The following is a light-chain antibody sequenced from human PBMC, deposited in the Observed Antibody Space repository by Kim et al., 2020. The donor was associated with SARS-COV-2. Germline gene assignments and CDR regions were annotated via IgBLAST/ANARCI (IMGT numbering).Light chain of an antibody. CDR1: SLRSYY. CDR2: GKN. V-gene: IGLV3-19*01. J-gene: IGLJ2*01. Sequence: LGQTVRITCQEDSLRSYYASWYQQKPGQAPVLVIYGKNNRPSGIPDRFSDSSSGNTASLTITGAQAEDEADYYCNSRDSSGNHLVVFGGGTQLTVL. CDR3: NSRDSSGNHLVV.